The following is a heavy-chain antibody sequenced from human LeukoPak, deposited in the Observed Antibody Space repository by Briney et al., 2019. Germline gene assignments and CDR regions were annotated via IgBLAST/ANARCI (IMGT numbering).Heavy chain of an antibody. CDR1: GYSISSGYY. CDR2: IYTSGTT. J-gene: IGHJ4*02. D-gene: IGHD4-17*01. CDR3: ARLSTVTTSFDY. V-gene: IGHV4-4*07. Sequence: SETLSLTCTVSGYSISSGYYWGWIRQPAGKGLEWIGRIYTSGTTHYNPSLKSRVTMSVDTSKNQFSLKLSSVTAADTAVYYCARLSTVTTSFDYWGQGALVTVSS.